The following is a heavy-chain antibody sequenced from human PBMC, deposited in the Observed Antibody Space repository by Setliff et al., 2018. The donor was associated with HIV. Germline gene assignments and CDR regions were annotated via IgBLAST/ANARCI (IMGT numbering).Heavy chain of an antibody. Sequence: ASVKVSCKTSGYTFTGYYMHWVRQAPGQGLEWMGWITPNSGGTNYAQKFQGRVTMTRDTSISTAYMELSRLRSDDTAVYYCARDHGMWDYGGNVLLREYFLHWGQGTLVTVSS. J-gene: IGHJ1*01. CDR2: ITPNSGGT. D-gene: IGHD4-17*01. CDR1: GYTFTGYY. V-gene: IGHV1-2*02. CDR3: ARDHGMWDYGGNVLLREYFLH.